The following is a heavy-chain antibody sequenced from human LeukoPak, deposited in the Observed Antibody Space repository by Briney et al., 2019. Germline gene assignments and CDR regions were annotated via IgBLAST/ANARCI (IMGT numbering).Heavy chain of an antibody. Sequence: GGSLRLSCAASGFTLSTYALTWVRQAPGKGLEWVSTIGGSGGVTYYADSVKGRFTISRDNSKNTLYLQMNSLRAEDTAVYYCAKDGRGGDCTSASCTNWFGPWGQGTLVTVSS. CDR3: AKDGRGGDCTSASCTNWFGP. CDR1: GFTLSTYA. V-gene: IGHV3-23*01. CDR2: IGGSGGVT. J-gene: IGHJ5*02. D-gene: IGHD2-2*01.